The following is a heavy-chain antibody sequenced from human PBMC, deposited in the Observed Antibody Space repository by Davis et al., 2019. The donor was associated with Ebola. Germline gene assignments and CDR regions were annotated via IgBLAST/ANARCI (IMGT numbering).Heavy chain of an antibody. CDR3: ASHLSGRYYYYGMDV. CDR1: GGSISSYY. J-gene: IGHJ6*02. Sequence: PGGSLRLSCTVSGGSISSYYWSWIRQPAGKGLEWIGRIYTSGSTNYNPSLKSRVTMSVDTSKNQFSLKLSSVTAADTAVYYCASHLSGRYYYYGMDVWGQGTTVTVSS. D-gene: IGHD3-3*01. CDR2: IYTSGST. V-gene: IGHV4-4*07.